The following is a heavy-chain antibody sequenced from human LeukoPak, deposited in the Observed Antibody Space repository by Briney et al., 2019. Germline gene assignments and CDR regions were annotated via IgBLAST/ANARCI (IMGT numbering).Heavy chain of an antibody. CDR1: NYSISTDYY. CDR3: ARVTGYRIEDYFDY. V-gene: IGHV4-38-2*02. CDR2: MYHSGST. Sequence: SETLSLTCSVSNYSISTDYYWGWIRQPPGKGLEWIGTMYHSGSTYYNPSLKSRVTISVDTSKNEFSLKLRSVTAADTAVYYCARVTGYRIEDYFDYWGQGTLVTVSS. J-gene: IGHJ4*02. D-gene: IGHD6-13*01.